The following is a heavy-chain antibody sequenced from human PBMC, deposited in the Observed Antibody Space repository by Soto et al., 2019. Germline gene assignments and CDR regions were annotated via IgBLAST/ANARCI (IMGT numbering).Heavy chain of an antibody. J-gene: IGHJ5*02. Sequence: QVQLRESGPGMVRPSGTLSLTCAVSGTSISSTFWWTWVRQPPGKGLEWIGEIYHSGSTKYNPSLKSRVTILVDKSNNQFSLELRAVTAADTAVYYCATLPPRIVVVKTEIPTWGQGTLVTVSS. CDR2: IYHSGST. V-gene: IGHV4-4*02. D-gene: IGHD2-15*01. CDR3: ATLPPRIVVVKTEIPT. CDR1: GTSISSTFW.